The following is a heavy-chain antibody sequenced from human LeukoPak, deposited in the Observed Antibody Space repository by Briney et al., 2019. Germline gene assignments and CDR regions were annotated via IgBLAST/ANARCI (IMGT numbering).Heavy chain of an antibody. J-gene: IGHJ4*02. CDR1: GYTFTSYD. D-gene: IGHD3-10*01. V-gene: IGHV1-8*01. Sequence: ASVKVSCKASGYTFTSYDINWVRQATGQGLEWMGWMNPNSGNTGYAQKFQGRVTMTRNTSISTAYMELSSLRSEDTAVHYCARAAPYGSGVPFDYWGQGTLVTVSS. CDR2: MNPNSGNT. CDR3: ARAAPYGSGVPFDY.